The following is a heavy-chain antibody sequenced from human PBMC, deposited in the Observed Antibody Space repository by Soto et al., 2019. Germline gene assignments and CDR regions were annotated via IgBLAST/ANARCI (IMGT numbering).Heavy chain of an antibody. J-gene: IGHJ3*01. D-gene: IGHD3-22*01. Sequence: SETLSLTCTVSGGSLSSGGYYWSWIRQHPGKGLEWIGYIYFSGSTYYNPSLKSRVTISVDNAQNSLYLQMNSLRGEDTAVYYCARDQLYYNDFSGRPLNAFDVWGQGTMVTVSS. V-gene: IGHV4-31*03. CDR2: IYFSGST. CDR3: ARDQLYYNDFSGRPLNAFDV. CDR1: GGSLSSGGYY.